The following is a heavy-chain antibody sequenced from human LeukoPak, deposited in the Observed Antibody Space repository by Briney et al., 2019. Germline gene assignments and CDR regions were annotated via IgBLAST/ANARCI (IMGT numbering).Heavy chain of an antibody. J-gene: IGHJ3*02. Sequence: PGGSLRLSCAASGVTFSSYGMHWVRQAPGKGLEWVAFIRYDGSNKYYADSVKGRFTISRDNSKNTLYLQVNSLRAEDTAVYYCAKDPEWFGGLDAYDIWGQGTMVTVSS. CDR1: GVTFSSYG. V-gene: IGHV3-30*02. CDR2: IRYDGSNK. CDR3: AKDPEWFGGLDAYDI. D-gene: IGHD3-3*01.